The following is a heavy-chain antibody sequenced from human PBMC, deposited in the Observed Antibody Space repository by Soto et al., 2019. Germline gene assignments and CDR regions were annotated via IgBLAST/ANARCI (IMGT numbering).Heavy chain of an antibody. CDR3: ARGRDGDY. Sequence: QVHLVQSGAEVKKPGASVKVSCKGSGYTFTSYGITWVRQAPGQGLEWMGWISAHNGNTDYAQKLQGRVTVTRDTSTSPAYMALRSMRSDDTAVYYCARGRDGDYWGQGALVTVSS. CDR1: GYTFTSYG. V-gene: IGHV1-18*01. CDR2: ISAHNGNT. D-gene: IGHD6-6*01. J-gene: IGHJ4*02.